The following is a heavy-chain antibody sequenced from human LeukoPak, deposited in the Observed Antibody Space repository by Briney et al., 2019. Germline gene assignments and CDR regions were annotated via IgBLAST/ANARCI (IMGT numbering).Heavy chain of an antibody. Sequence: GRSLRLSCSASGFTFSSYAMHWVRQAPGKGLEYVSAISSNGGSTYYADSVKGRFTISRDNSKNTLYLQMSSLRAEDTAVYYCVKSEDGYNLEYFQHWGQGTLVTVSS. J-gene: IGHJ1*01. D-gene: IGHD5-24*01. CDR1: GFTFSSYA. V-gene: IGHV3-64D*09. CDR2: ISSNGGST. CDR3: VKSEDGYNLEYFQH.